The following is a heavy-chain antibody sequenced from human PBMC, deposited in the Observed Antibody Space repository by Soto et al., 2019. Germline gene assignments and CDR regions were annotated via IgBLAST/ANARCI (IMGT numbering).Heavy chain of an antibody. CDR2: IWYDGSNK. D-gene: IGHD3-9*01. Sequence: PGGSLRLSCAASGFTFSDYGMHWVRQAPGKGLGWVAVIWYDGSNKYYADSVKGRFTISRDNSKNTLYLQMNSLRAEDTAVYYCARDPLHYDILTGYSPNYFDFWGQGTLVTVSS. CDR1: GFTFSDYG. J-gene: IGHJ4*02. CDR3: ARDPLHYDILTGYSPNYFDF. V-gene: IGHV3-33*01.